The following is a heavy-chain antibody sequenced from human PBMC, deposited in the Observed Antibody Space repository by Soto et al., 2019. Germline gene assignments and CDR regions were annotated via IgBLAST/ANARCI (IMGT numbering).Heavy chain of an antibody. CDR1: GGTFSSYA. V-gene: IGHV1-69*01. J-gene: IGHJ6*02. CDR3: AREIVDTAMVYYYYGMDV. D-gene: IGHD5-18*01. Sequence: QVQPVQSGAEVKKPGSSVKVSCKASGGTFSSYAISWVRQAPGQGLEWMGGIIPIFGTANYAQKFQGRVTITADESTSTAYMELSSLRSEDTAVYYCAREIVDTAMVYYYYGMDVWGQGTTVTVSS. CDR2: IIPIFGTA.